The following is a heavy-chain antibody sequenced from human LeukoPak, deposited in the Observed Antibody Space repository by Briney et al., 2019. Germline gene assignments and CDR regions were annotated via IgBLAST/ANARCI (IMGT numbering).Heavy chain of an antibody. CDR1: GFTFSDYY. CDR3: TTDQNYEDYFDY. J-gene: IGHJ4*02. Sequence: GGSLRLSCAASGFTFSDYYMSWIRQAPGKGLEWVSYISSSGSTIYYADSVKGRFTISRDNAKNSLYLQMNSLRAEDTAVYYCTTDQNYEDYFDYWGQGTLVTVSS. D-gene: IGHD1-7*01. CDR2: ISSSGSTI. V-gene: IGHV3-11*01.